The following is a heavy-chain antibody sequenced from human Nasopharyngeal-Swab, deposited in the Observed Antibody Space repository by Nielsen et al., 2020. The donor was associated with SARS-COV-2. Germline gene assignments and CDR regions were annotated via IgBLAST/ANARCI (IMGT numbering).Heavy chain of an antibody. CDR2: ISWDSGNI. Sequence: GGSLRLSCAASGFTFDDYAIHWVRQAPGRGLEWVSGISWDSGNIGYADSVKGRFTISRDNAKNSLYLQMNSLRAEDTALYYCVKDNLLRAFDLWGQETMVTVSS. CDR1: GFTFDDYA. V-gene: IGHV3-9*01. CDR3: VKDNLLRAFDL. J-gene: IGHJ3*01. D-gene: IGHD2-15*01.